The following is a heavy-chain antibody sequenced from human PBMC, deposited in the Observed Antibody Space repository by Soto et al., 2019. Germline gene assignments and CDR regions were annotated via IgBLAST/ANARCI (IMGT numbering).Heavy chain of an antibody. V-gene: IGHV1-2*04. CDR1: GYTFTGYY. J-gene: IGHJ6*02. CDR2: INPNSGGT. Sequence: GASVKVSCKASGYTFTGYYMHWVRQAPGQGLEWMGWINPNSGGTNYAQKFQGWVTMTRDTSISTAYMELSRLRSDDTAVYYCAVDSSGYYADRFNYYYGMDGCGQGTTVTGSS. CDR3: AVDSSGYYADRFNYYYGMDG. D-gene: IGHD3-22*01.